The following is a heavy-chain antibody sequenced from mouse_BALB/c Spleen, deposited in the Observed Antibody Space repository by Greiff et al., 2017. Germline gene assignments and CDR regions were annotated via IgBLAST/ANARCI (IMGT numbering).Heavy chain of an antibody. CDR1: GYTFTEYI. CDR2: FYPGSGSI. CDR3: ARHEERDYDYDENAMDY. V-gene: IGHV1-62-2*01. D-gene: IGHD2-4*01. J-gene: IGHJ4*01. Sequence: VMLVESGAELVKPGASVKLSCKASGYTFTEYIIHWVKQRSGQGLEWIGWFYPGSGSIKYNEKFKDKATLTADKSSSTVYMELSRLTSEDSAVYFCARHEERDYDYDENAMDYWGQGTSVTVSS.